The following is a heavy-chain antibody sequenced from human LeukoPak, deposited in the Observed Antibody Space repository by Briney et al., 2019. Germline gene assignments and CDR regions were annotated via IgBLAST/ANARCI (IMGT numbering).Heavy chain of an antibody. CDR3: ARGHYDSSGQSDY. V-gene: IGHV3-21*01. CDR1: GFTFSGSA. Sequence: GGSLRLSCAASGFTFSGSALHWVRQAPGKGLEWVSSISTSSRYIYYADSVKGRFTISRDNAKNSLYLQMNSLRAEDTAVYYCARGHYDSSGQSDYWGQGTLVTVSS. J-gene: IGHJ4*02. D-gene: IGHD3-22*01. CDR2: ISTSSRYI.